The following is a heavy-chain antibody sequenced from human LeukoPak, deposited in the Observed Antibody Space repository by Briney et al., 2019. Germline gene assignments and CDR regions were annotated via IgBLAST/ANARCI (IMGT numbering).Heavy chain of an antibody. V-gene: IGHV3-11*04. CDR2: SSSSGSTI. Sequence: GGSLRLPCAASGFTFSDYYMSWIRQAPGKGLEWLSYSSSSGSTIYYADSVKGRFTISRDNAKNSPYLQMNSLRAEDTAVYYCARDWGMELELQIRFDYWGQGTLVTVSS. D-gene: IGHD1-7*01. J-gene: IGHJ4*02. CDR1: GFTFSDYY. CDR3: ARDWGMELELQIRFDY.